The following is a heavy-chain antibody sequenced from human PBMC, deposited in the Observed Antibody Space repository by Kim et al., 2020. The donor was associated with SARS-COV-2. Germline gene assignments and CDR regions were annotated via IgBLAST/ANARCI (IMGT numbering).Heavy chain of an antibody. V-gene: IGHV3-33*01. CDR3: ARRGYFDWLLSDYYYYYGMDV. CDR1: GFTFSSYG. J-gene: IGHJ6*02. CDR2: IWYDGSNK. Sequence: GGSLRLSCAASGFTFSSYGMHWVRQAPGKGLEWVAVIWYDGSNKYYADSVKGRFTISRDNSKNTLYLQMNSLRAEDTAVYYCARRGYFDWLLSDYYYYYGMDVWGQGTTVTVSS. D-gene: IGHD3-9*01.